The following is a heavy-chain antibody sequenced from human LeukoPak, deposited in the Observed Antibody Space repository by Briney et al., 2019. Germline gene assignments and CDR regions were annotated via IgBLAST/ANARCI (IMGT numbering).Heavy chain of an antibody. Sequence: GGSLRLSCAASGFTFSSYWMHWVRQAPGKGLAWVSRINSDGSSTSYADSVKGRFTISRDNAKNTLYLQMNSLRAEDTAVYYCARAPVGATCFDYWGQGTLVTVSS. D-gene: IGHD1-26*01. CDR3: ARAPVGATCFDY. J-gene: IGHJ4*02. V-gene: IGHV3-74*01. CDR1: GFTFSSYW. CDR2: INSDGSST.